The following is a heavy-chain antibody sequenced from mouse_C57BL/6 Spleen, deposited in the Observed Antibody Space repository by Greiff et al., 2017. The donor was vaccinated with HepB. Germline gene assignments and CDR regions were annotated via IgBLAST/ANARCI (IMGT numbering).Heavy chain of an antibody. CDR1: GYTFTSYT. J-gene: IGHJ3*01. CDR3: ASFYYDYDGAWFAY. CDR2: INPSSGYT. Sequence: VQLQQSGAELARPGASVKMSCKASGYTFTSYTMHWVKQRPGQGLEWIGYINPSSGYTKYNQKFKDKATLTVDQSSSTAYMQLNSLTSEDSAVYYCASFYYDYDGAWFAYWGQGTLVTVSA. D-gene: IGHD2-4*01. V-gene: IGHV1-4*01.